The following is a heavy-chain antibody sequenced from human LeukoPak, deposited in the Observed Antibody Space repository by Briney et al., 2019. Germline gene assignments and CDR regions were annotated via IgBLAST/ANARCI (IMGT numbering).Heavy chain of an antibody. Sequence: PGGSLRLCCTASGFSFRSYAMHWVRQAPGKGLEYVSAISRSGNTTYYADSVKGRFIVSRDNSKKTLFLQMSDLRPEDTAVYYCATPGSSWGQGSPVIVSS. CDR2: ISRSGNTT. J-gene: IGHJ4*02. CDR1: GFSFRSYA. V-gene: IGHV3-64*02. D-gene: IGHD6-13*01. CDR3: ATPGSS.